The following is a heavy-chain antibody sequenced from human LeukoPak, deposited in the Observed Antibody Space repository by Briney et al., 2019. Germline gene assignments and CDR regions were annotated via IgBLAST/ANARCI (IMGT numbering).Heavy chain of an antibody. V-gene: IGHV4-34*01. CDR1: GGSFSGYY. Sequence: PSETLSLTCAVYGGSFSGYYWSWIRQPPGKGLEWIGEINHSGSTNYNPSLKSRVTISVDTSKNQFSLKLSSVTAADTAVYYCARHYYGSGSYNWFDPWGQGTLVTVSS. CDR2: INHSGST. D-gene: IGHD3-10*01. J-gene: IGHJ5*02. CDR3: ARHYYGSGSYNWFDP.